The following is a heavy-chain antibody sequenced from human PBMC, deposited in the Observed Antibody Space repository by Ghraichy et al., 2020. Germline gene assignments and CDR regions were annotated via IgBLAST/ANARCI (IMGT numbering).Heavy chain of an antibody. CDR2: INAGGSNT. J-gene: IGHJ4*02. CDR3: AKSHKSDWAGFDY. V-gene: IGHV3-23*01. D-gene: IGHD2-21*02. CDR1: GSTFSNYA. Sequence: GALRLSCAASGSTFSNYAMSWVRRAPGKGLEWISAINAGGSNTYYSDSVKGRFTISRDNSKNTLYLQMNSLRAEDTAIYYCAKSHKSDWAGFDYWGQGTLVTVSS.